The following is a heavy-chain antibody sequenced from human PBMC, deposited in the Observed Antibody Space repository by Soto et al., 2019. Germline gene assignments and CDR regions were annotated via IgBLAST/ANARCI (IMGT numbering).Heavy chain of an antibody. CDR3: ARERKFDFWRKGLDV. CDR2: MDSNSGST. Sequence: ASVKVSGKASGYTFTTYDINWVRQAPGQGLEWLGWMDSNSGSTGYAQNFQGRITMTRNISRNTAHMELSSLQSEDTAVYYCARERKFDFWRKGLDVWGQGTTVTVSS. J-gene: IGHJ6*02. CDR1: GYTFTTYD. D-gene: IGHD3-3*01. V-gene: IGHV1-8*01.